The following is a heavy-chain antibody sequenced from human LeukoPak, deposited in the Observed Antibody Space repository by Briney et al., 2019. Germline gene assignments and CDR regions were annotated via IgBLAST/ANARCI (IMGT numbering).Heavy chain of an antibody. J-gene: IGHJ4*02. Sequence: GASVKVSCKASGYTFTSYDINWVRQATGQGLEWMGWMNPNSGNTGYAQKFQGRGTMTTDTSTSTAYMELRSLRSDDTAVYYCARDPSYSSSSIDYWGQGTLVTVSS. CDR1: GYTFTSYD. D-gene: IGHD6-13*01. V-gene: IGHV1-8*02. CDR2: MNPNSGNT. CDR3: ARDPSYSSSSIDY.